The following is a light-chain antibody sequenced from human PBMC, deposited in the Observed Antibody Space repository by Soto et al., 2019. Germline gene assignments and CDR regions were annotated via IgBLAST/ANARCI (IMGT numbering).Light chain of an antibody. V-gene: IGLV2-14*03. CDR1: SSDVGGYNY. CDR2: DVS. CDR3: SSYTSSTTEV. Sequence: QSALTQPASVSGSPGQSIAISCTGTSSDVGGYNYVSWYQQHPGKAPKLMIYDVSSRPPGVSNRFSGSKSGNTASLTISGLQAGDEADYYCSSYTSSTTEVFGTGTKVTVL. J-gene: IGLJ1*01.